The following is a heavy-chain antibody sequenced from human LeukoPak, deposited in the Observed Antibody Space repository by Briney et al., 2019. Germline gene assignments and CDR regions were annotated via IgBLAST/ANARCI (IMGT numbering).Heavy chain of an antibody. CDR1: GFTFSNFY. J-gene: IGHJ4*02. V-gene: IGHV3-21*01. CDR3: ARCTTGRTFGSLREIKRSREIDY. Sequence: GGSLRLSCVVSGFTFSNFYMTWVRQAPGKGLEWVSSISSSSSNIYYADSVKGRFTISRDNAKNSLYLQMNSLRVEDTAVYYCARCTTGRTFGSLREIKRSREIDYWGQGTLVTVSS. CDR2: ISSSSSNI. D-gene: IGHD1-1*01.